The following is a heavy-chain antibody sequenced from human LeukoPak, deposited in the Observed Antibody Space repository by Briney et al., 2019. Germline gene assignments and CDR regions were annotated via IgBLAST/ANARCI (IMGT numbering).Heavy chain of an antibody. CDR2: INPSGGST. D-gene: IGHD2-21*02. CDR1: GYTFTSYY. V-gene: IGHV1-46*01. CDR3: ARGDVVTATYYYYYYGMDV. Sequence: GASVKVSCKASGYTFTSYYMHWVRQAPGQGLEWMGIINPSGGSTSYAQKFQGRVTMARDTSTSTVYMELSSLRSEDTAVYYCARGDVVTATYYYYYYGMDVWGQGTTVTVSS. J-gene: IGHJ6*02.